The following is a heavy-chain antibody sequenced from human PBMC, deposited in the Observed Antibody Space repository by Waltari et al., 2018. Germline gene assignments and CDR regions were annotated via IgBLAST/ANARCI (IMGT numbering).Heavy chain of an antibody. D-gene: IGHD5-12*01. Sequence: QLQLQESGPGLVKPSETLSLTCTVSGGSISSSSYYWGWIRQPPGKGLEWIGSIYYSGSTYYNPSLKSRVTISVDTSKNQFSLKLSSVTAADTAVYYCARGRWLQLGWFDYWGQGTLVTVSS. V-gene: IGHV4-39*07. J-gene: IGHJ4*02. CDR1: GGSISSSSYY. CDR3: ARGRWLQLGWFDY. CDR2: IYYSGST.